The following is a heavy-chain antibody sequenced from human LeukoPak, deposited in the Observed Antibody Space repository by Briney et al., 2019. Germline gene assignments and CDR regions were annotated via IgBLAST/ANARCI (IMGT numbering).Heavy chain of an antibody. CDR3: ARQYQPLINWFDP. Sequence: GASVKVSCKASGGTFSSYAISWVRQAPGQGLEWMGGIIPISGTANYAQKFQGRVTITADESTSTAYMELSSLRSEDTAVYYCARQYQPLINWFDPWGQGTLVTVSS. CDR2: IIPISGTA. V-gene: IGHV1-69*13. J-gene: IGHJ5*02. D-gene: IGHD2-2*01. CDR1: GGTFSSYA.